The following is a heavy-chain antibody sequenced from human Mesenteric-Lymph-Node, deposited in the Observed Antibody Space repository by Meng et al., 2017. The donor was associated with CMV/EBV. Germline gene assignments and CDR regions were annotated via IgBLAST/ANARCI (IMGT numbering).Heavy chain of an antibody. CDR2: IRFDGSNQ. D-gene: IGHD3-16*01. V-gene: IGHV3-30*02. Sequence: GESLKISCAASGFTFRSYAMHWVRQAPGKGLEWVAFIRFDGSNQYYAFSVKGRFTISRDNFRKNLSLQMDSLRPEDTAVYYCAKDLFGFIDYWGQGTLVTVSS. J-gene: IGHJ4*02. CDR1: GFTFRSYA. CDR3: AKDLFGFIDY.